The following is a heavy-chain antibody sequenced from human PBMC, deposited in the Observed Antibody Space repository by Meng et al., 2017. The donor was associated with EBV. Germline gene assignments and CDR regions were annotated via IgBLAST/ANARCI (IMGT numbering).Heavy chain of an antibody. V-gene: IGHV1-69*01. D-gene: IGHD3-10*01. CDR3: ASESGRGFTPDY. Sequence: QVQLVQSGAEVKKPGSSVMVSCKTSGGTFRSDAISWVRQAPGQRLVWMGGLIPMTGVAHYAQKFQDRVSIIADEFTSTHYLELSSLRSEDTAIYFCASESGRGFTPDYWGQGTLVTVSS. CDR2: LIPMTGVA. J-gene: IGHJ4*02. CDR1: GGTFRSDA.